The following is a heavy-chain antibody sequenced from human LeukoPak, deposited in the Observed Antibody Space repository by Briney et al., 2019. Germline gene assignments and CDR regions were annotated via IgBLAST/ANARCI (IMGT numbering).Heavy chain of an antibody. V-gene: IGHV4-61*02. Sequence: PSQTLSLTCTVSGDSISSESYFWSWIRQPAGKGLEWIGRIQSTGSTNYNPSLKSRVTISRDTSKNQFSLKVTSVTAADTAVYYCAKGASPPWFDPWGQGTLVTVSS. J-gene: IGHJ5*02. CDR3: AKGASPPWFDP. D-gene: IGHD5-12*01. CDR2: IQSTGST. CDR1: GDSISSESYF.